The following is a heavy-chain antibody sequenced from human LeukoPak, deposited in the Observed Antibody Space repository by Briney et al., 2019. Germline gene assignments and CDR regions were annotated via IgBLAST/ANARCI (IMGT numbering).Heavy chain of an antibody. CDR3: ARWSYSSDWYFGTFDI. CDR2: ISTYDGNT. Sequence: GASVKVSCKASGYTFNTYGISWVRQAPGQGLEWMGWISTYDGNTNYAQNLQGRVTMTTDTSTRTAYMELRSLRSGDTAVYYCARWSYSSDWYFGTFDIWGRGTTVTIS. CDR1: GYTFNTYG. J-gene: IGHJ3*02. V-gene: IGHV1-18*01. D-gene: IGHD6-19*01.